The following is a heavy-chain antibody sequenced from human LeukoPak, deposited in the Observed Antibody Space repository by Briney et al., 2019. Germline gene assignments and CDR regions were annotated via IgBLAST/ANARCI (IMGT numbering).Heavy chain of an antibody. D-gene: IGHD6-19*01. J-gene: IGHJ3*02. Sequence: LTISCAASGFTSIAYSMTWVRRAPGKGVFSVSCISSRSFTIYYADSLKGRFTISRDNAKNSLYLEMNSLGDEDTAVYYCARSVIAVAGYDAFDIWGQGTVVTVSS. CDR1: GFTSIAYS. CDR2: ISSRSFTI. CDR3: ARSVIAVAGYDAFDI. V-gene: IGHV3-48*02.